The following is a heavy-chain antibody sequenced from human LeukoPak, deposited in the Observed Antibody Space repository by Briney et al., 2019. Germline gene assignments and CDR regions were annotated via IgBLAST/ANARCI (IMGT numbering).Heavy chain of an antibody. Sequence: SETLSLTCTVSGGSISSYYWSWIRQPAGKGLEWIGRIYTSGSTNYNPSLKSRVTMSVDTSKNQFSLKLSSVTAADTAVYYCARDGDLYCGGDCRYFDYWGQGTLVTVSS. CDR1: GGSISSYY. V-gene: IGHV4-4*07. CDR2: IYTSGST. CDR3: ARDGDLYCGGDCRYFDY. D-gene: IGHD2-21*02. J-gene: IGHJ4*02.